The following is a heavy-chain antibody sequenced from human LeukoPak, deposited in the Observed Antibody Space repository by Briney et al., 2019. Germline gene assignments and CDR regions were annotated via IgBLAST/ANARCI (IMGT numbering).Heavy chain of an antibody. Sequence: PGGSLRLSCAASGFTVSSNYMSWVRQAPGKGLEWVSVIYSGGSTYYADSVKGRFTISRDNSKNTLYLQMNSLRAEDTAVYYCAKARGGGRGITMVRGVIHPDYWGQGTLVTVSS. V-gene: IGHV3-53*05. CDR3: AKARGGGRGITMVRGVIHPDY. CDR2: IYSGGST. CDR1: GFTVSSNY. J-gene: IGHJ4*02. D-gene: IGHD3-10*01.